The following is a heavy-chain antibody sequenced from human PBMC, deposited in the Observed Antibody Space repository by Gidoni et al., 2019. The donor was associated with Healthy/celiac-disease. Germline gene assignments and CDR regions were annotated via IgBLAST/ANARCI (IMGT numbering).Heavy chain of an antibody. CDR1: GYTFTSYG. J-gene: IGHJ4*02. CDR3: ARGLLTGARGGRDY. Sequence: QVQLVQSGAEVKKPGASVKVSCKASGYTFTSYGISWVRQAPGQGLEWMGWISAYIGNTNNPTKLQGRGTMTTDTSTSTAYKELRSLRSDDPAVYYCARGLLTGARGGRDYWGQGTLVTVSS. V-gene: IGHV1-18*04. CDR2: ISAYIGNT. D-gene: IGHD7-27*01.